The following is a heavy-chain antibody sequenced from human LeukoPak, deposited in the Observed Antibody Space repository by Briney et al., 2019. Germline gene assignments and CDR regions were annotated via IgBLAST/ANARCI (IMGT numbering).Heavy chain of an antibody. CDR2: ISYDGSNK. J-gene: IGHJ1*01. CDR3: ASGIAVTSPVH. V-gene: IGHV3-30-3*01. CDR1: GFSFSGYA. D-gene: IGHD6-19*01. Sequence: GGSLRLSCAASGFSFSGYAMHWVRQAPGRGLDWVAVISYDGSNKYYADSVKGRFTISRDNSKNTPYLQMNSLRAEDTAVYYCASGIAVTSPVHWGQGTLVTVSS.